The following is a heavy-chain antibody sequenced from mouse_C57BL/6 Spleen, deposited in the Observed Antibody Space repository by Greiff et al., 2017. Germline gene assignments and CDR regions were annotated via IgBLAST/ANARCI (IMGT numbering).Heavy chain of an antibody. D-gene: IGHD1-1*01. CDR2: INPSTGGT. J-gene: IGHJ4*01. CDR1: GYSFTGYY. V-gene: IGHV1-42*01. CDR3: ARYGSSPYYYAMDY. Sequence: VQLQQSGPELVKPGASVKISCKASGYSFTGYYMNWVKQSPEKSLEWIGEINPSTGGTTYNQKFKAKATLTVDKSSSTAYMQLKSLTSEDSAVYYCARYGSSPYYYAMDYWGQGTSVTVSS.